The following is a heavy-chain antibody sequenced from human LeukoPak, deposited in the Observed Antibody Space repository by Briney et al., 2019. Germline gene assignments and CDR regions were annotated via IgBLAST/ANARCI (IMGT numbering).Heavy chain of an antibody. D-gene: IGHD2-8*02. J-gene: IGHJ4*02. CDR1: GFIINNKY. CDR2: IYSGGST. CDR3: ARGGHDSTGDYYFDY. Sequence: GGSLRLSCAASGFIINNKYMSWVRQAPGKGLEWVSVIYSGGSTFYAGSVKGRFTISRDNSKNTMYLQMNRLRGEDTAVYYCARGGHDSTGDYYFDYWGQGTLVTVSS. V-gene: IGHV3-53*01.